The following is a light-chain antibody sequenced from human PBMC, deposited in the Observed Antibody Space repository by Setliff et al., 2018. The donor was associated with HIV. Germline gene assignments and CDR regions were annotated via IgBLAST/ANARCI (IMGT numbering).Light chain of an antibody. CDR1: SSDVGGYDS. V-gene: IGLV2-14*03. CDR3: CSYASNRARV. CDR2: DVN. Sequence: QSVLTQPASVSGSPGQSITISCTGTSSDVGGYDSVSWYQQHPGKAPKLLIYDVNNRPSGVSYRLSGSKSGNTASLTISALQADDDADYYCCSYASNRARVFGTGTKVTVL. J-gene: IGLJ1*01.